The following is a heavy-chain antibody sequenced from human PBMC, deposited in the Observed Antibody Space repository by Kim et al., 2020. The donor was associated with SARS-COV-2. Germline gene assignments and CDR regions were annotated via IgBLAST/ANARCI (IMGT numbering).Heavy chain of an antibody. Sequence: SETLSLTCTVSGGSISSSSYYWGWIRQPPGKGLEWIGSIYYSGSTYYNPSLKSRVTISVDTSKNQFSLKLSYVTAADTAVYYCARHPVEIATITNYNWFDPWGQGTLVTVPS. J-gene: IGHJ5*02. CDR1: GGSISSSSYY. D-gene: IGHD5-12*01. V-gene: IGHV4-39*01. CDR2: IYYSGST. CDR3: ARHPVEIATITNYNWFDP.